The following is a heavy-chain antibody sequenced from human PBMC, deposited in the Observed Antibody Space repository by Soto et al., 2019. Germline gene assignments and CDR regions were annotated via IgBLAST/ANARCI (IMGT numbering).Heavy chain of an antibody. CDR3: ARDYLVSSRATYYDFWSGYSGYYYYGMDV. J-gene: IGHJ6*02. D-gene: IGHD3-3*01. Sequence: LRLSCAASGFTFSSYAMHWVRQAPGKGLEWVAVISYDGSNKYYADSVKGRFTISRDNSKNTLYLQMNSLRAEDTAVYYCARDYLVSSRATYYDFWSGYSGYYYYGMDVWGQGTTVTVSS. V-gene: IGHV3-30-3*01. CDR1: GFTFSSYA. CDR2: ISYDGSNK.